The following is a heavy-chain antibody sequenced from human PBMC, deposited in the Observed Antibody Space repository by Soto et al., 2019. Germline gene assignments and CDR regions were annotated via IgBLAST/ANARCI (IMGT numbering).Heavy chain of an antibody. CDR2: IHPAGNVQ. V-gene: IGHV3-7*01. Sequence: VQLVESGGGLVQPGESLRLSCTASGLTFSTSWLTWVRQAPGEGLEWVSNIHPAGNVQHYADSVKERFTISRDNAKNAVFLQMSGLRLEGTAVDYCATANTTNAFDMWGQGTMVTVAS. CDR3: ATANTTNAFDM. CDR1: GLTFSTSW. J-gene: IGHJ3*02. D-gene: IGHD1-1*01.